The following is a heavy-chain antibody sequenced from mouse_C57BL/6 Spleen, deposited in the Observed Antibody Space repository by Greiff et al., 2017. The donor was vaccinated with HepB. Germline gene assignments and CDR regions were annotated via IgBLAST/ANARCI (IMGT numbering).Heavy chain of an antibody. Sequence: VQLQQSGPELVKPGASVKISCKASGYSFTSYYIHWVKQRPGQGLEWIGWIYPGSGNTKYNEKFKGKATLTADTSSSTAYMQLSSLTSEDSAVYYCAREGYGSSYGAYWGQGTLVTVSA. J-gene: IGHJ3*01. CDR1: GYSFTSYY. D-gene: IGHD1-1*01. V-gene: IGHV1-66*01. CDR3: AREGYGSSYGAY. CDR2: IYPGSGNT.